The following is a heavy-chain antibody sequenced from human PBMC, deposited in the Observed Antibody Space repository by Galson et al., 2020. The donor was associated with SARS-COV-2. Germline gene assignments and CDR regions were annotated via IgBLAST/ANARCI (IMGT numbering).Heavy chain of an antibody. Sequence: ASVKVSCKASGYTFTSYGISWVRQAPGQGLEWMGWISAYNGNTNYAQKLQGRVTMTTDTSTSTAYMELRSLRSDDTAVYYCARDQRATIFGVVIILPDYWGQGTLVTVSS. CDR2: ISAYNGNT. V-gene: IGHV1-18*01. D-gene: IGHD3-3*01. J-gene: IGHJ4*02. CDR3: ARDQRATIFGVVIILPDY. CDR1: GYTFTSYG.